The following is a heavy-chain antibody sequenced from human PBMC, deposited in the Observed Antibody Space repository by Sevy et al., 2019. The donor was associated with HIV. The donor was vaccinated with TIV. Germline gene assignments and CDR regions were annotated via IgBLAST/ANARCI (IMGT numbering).Heavy chain of an antibody. V-gene: IGHV3-23*01. Sequence: GSLKISCAASGFTFSSYDMSWVRQAPGKGLECVSGISPTGGTTHYAESVKGRFIISRDNSKKTLFLQMNSLRAEDTALYYCAKDLEQQLGPDYWGQGTQVTVSS. CDR2: ISPTGGTT. CDR3: AKDLEQQLGPDY. D-gene: IGHD6-13*01. CDR1: GFTFSSYD. J-gene: IGHJ4*02.